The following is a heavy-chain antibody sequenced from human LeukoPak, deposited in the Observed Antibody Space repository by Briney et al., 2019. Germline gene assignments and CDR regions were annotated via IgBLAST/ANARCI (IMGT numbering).Heavy chain of an antibody. V-gene: IGHV4-38-2*02. CDR3: ARDYGDYAAPG. CDR2: IHHSGNT. CDR1: GYSISRGHY. Sequence: SETLSLTCTVSGYSISRGHYWGWIRQPPGKGLEWIGSIHHSGNTYYNPSLKSRVTISVDTSKNQFSLKLSSVTAADTAVYYCARDYGDYAAPGWGQGTLVTVSS. J-gene: IGHJ4*02. D-gene: IGHD4-17*01.